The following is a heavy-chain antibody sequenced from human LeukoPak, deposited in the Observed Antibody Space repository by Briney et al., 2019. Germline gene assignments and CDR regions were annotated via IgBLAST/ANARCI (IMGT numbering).Heavy chain of an antibody. V-gene: IGHV4-59*01. D-gene: IGHD4/OR15-4a*01. CDR3: AREDPQTRVPEGMDV. Sequence: PSETLSLTCTVSGGSLGSYFWSWSRQSPGKGLEWIGYFYYSGTTNYNPSLKSRVTISVDTSKNQYSLQLRSVTAADTAVYYCAREDPQTRVPEGMDVWGQGTTVTVSS. CDR1: GGSLGSYF. J-gene: IGHJ6*02. CDR2: FYYSGTT.